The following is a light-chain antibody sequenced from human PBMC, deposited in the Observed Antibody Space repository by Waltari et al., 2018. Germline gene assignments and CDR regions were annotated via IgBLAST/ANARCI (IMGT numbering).Light chain of an antibody. Sequence: EIVMTQSPATLSVSPGERATFSCRASQSISNNLAWYQHNPGQAPRLLIYGASTRATGIPARFSGSGSGTEFTLTITNMQSEDFSVYYCQQYDNWPPWTFGQGTKVVIK. CDR1: QSISNN. J-gene: IGKJ1*01. V-gene: IGKV3-15*01. CDR3: QQYDNWPPWT. CDR2: GAS.